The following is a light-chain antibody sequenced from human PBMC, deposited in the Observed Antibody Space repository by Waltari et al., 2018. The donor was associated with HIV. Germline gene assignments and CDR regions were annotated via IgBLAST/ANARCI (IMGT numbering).Light chain of an antibody. J-gene: IGLJ1*01. CDR2: DVT. CDR3: CSYTSSITGRV. CDR1: SSDVGGYKY. V-gene: IGLV2-14*03. Sequence: QSALTQPASVSGSPGQSITISCTGTSSDVGGYKYVSWYQQYPGKAPKLIIYDVTNRHSGVSTRFSVSKSGNTASLAISGLQAEDEADYYCCSYTSSITGRVFGTGTKVTVL.